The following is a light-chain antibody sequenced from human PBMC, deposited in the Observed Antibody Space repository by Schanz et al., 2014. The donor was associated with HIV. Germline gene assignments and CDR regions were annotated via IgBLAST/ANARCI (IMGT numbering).Light chain of an antibody. CDR3: SSYTSSNTHVL. V-gene: IGLV2-14*03. J-gene: IGLJ2*01. CDR2: DVS. CDR1: NSDVGGYNY. Sequence: QSALTQPASVSGSPGQSITISCTGTNSDVGGYNYVSWYQQHPGKVPKLIIYDVSNRPSGVSNRFSGSKSGSTASLTISGLQAEDEADYYCSSYTSSNTHVLFGGGTKLTVL.